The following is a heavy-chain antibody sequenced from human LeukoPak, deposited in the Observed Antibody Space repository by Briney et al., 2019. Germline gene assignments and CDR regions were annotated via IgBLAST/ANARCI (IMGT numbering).Heavy chain of an antibody. CDR1: GYSFTSYD. D-gene: IGHD1-26*01. J-gene: IGHJ4*02. CDR2: MSPNSGNT. V-gene: IGHV1-8*01. CDR3: ARTPPEWGADC. Sequence: ASVKVSCKASGYSFTSYDINWVRQATGQGPEWMGWMSPNSGNTGYAQKFQGRVAMTSNTSISTAYMELSRLRSEDTAVYYCARTPPEWGADCWGQGSLVTVSS.